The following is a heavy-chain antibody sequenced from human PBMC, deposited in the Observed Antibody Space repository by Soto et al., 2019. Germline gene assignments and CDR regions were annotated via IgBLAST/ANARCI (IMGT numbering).Heavy chain of an antibody. CDR1: GGTFSSYT. V-gene: IGHV1-69*08. CDR2: IIPILGIA. CDR3: AREGCTNGVCYGYFDY. D-gene: IGHD2-8*01. Sequence: QVQLVQSGAEVKKPGSSVKVSCKASGGTFSSYTISWVRQAPGQGLEWMGRIIPILGIANYAQKFQGRVTITADKSTRTAYMELSSLRSEDTAVYYCAREGCTNGVCYGYFDYWGQGTLVTVSS. J-gene: IGHJ4*02.